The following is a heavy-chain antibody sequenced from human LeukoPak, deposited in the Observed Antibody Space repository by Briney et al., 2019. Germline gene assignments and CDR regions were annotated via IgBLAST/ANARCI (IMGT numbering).Heavy chain of an antibody. CDR1: GGSFRYFF. D-gene: IGHD2-15*01. Sequence: SETLSLTCAVYGGSFRYFFWQWLRPPPGKDLEGIAEIHHTGHINYNPYLKSRVTVSVDRSKNEFFLKLTCVSAADTAVYYCALFEVVVGSTQDFWGQGTLVTVSS. CDR3: ALFEVVVGSTQDF. J-gene: IGHJ4*02. V-gene: IGHV4-34*01. CDR2: IHHTGHI.